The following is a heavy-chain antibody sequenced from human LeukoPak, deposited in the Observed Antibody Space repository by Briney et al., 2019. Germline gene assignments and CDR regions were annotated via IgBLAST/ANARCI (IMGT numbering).Heavy chain of an antibody. V-gene: IGHV3-23*01. J-gene: IGHJ4*02. CDR3: AKVSYHYYGSGSYVLDY. CDR1: GFTFSRYA. CDR2: ISGSGSST. D-gene: IGHD3-10*01. Sequence: PGGSLRLSCAASGFTFSRYAMSWVRQAPGKGLEWVSVISGSGSSTYHADSVKGRFTISRDNSKNTLYLQMNSLRAEDTAVYYCAKVSYHYYGSGSYVLDYWGQGILVTVSS.